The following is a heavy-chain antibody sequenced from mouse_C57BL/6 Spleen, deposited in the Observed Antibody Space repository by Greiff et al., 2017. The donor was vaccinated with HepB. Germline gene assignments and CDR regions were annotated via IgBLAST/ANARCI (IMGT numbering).Heavy chain of an antibody. J-gene: IGHJ4*01. CDR2: IYPGDGDT. V-gene: IGHV1-82*01. Sequence: VQLQQSGPELVKPGASVKISCKASGYAFSSSWMNWVKQRPGKGLEWIGRIYPGDGDTNSNGKFKGKATLTADKSSSTAYMQLSSLTSEDSAVYFCARGYYSNYDYAMDYWGQGTSVTVSS. CDR3: ARGYYSNYDYAMDY. CDR1: GYAFSSSW. D-gene: IGHD2-5*01.